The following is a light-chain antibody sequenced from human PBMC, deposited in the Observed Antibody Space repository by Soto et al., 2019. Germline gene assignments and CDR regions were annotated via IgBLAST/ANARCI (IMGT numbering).Light chain of an antibody. CDR1: QSVSSY. CDR2: DAS. CDR3: QQRGNWPPT. J-gene: IGKJ3*01. V-gene: IGKV3-11*01. Sequence: EVVLTQSPATLSLSPGERATLSCRASQSVSSYLAWYQQKPGQPPRLLIYDASNRATGIPARFSGSGSGTDFTLTISSLEPEDFAVYYCQQRGNWPPTFGPGTKVDI.